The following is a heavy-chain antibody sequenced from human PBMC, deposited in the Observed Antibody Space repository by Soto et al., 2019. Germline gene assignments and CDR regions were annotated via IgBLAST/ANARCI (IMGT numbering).Heavy chain of an antibody. D-gene: IGHD3-3*01. CDR2: INPSGGST. CDR3: AKTGFTFLGVRSYWFAP. CDR1: GYTFTSYY. Sequence: ASVKVSCKASGYTFTSYYMHWVRQAPGQGLEWMGIINPSGGSTSYAQKFQGRVTMTRDTSTSTVYMELSSLRSEDTAMYYCAKTGFTFLGVRSYWFAPGGQEPLVPVS. V-gene: IGHV1-46*01. J-gene: IGHJ5*02.